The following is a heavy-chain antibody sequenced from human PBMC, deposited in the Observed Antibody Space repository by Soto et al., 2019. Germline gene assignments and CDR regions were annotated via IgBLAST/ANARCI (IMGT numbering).Heavy chain of an antibody. D-gene: IGHD4-17*01. CDR1: GYTFTSFG. CDR3: ARASTVTTRGSRNNWFDP. J-gene: IGHJ5*02. CDR2: ITTDKGKT. V-gene: IGHV1-18*01. Sequence: ASVKVSCKTSGYTFTSFGISWVRQAPGQGLEWMGWITTDKGKTNYAQKFQGRVTMTTDTSTSTAYMELRSLRSDDTAVYYCARASTVTTRGSRNNWFDPWGQGTLVTVSS.